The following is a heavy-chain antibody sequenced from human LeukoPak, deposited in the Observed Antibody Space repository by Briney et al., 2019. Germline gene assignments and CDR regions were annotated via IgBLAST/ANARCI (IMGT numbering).Heavy chain of an antibody. CDR2: ITSSGNHI. CDR1: GFTFTSYS. CDR3: ARADYYRFDY. V-gene: IGHV3-21*05. Sequence: GGSLRLSCAASGFTFTSYSLNWVRQAPGEGLEWVSYITSSGNHIYYADSVKGRFTISRDNAKNSLYLQMNSLRAEDTAVYYCARADYYRFDYWGQGTLVTVSS. D-gene: IGHD1-26*01. J-gene: IGHJ4*02.